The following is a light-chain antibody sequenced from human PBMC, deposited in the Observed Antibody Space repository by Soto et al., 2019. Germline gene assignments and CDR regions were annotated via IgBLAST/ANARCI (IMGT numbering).Light chain of an antibody. J-gene: IGKJ1*01. Sequence: IVMTQSPATLSVSPGERATLSCRASQNIYSNVAWYQQKPGQAPRLLIYGASSRATGIPDRFSGSGSGTDFTLTMCRLEPEDFAVYFCDEPGTSPWRYGQGTKGDIK. CDR3: DEPGTSPWR. CDR1: QNIYSN. CDR2: GAS. V-gene: IGKV3D-15*01.